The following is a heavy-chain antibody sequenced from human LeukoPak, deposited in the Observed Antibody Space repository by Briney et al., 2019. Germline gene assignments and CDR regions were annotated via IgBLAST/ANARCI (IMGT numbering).Heavy chain of an antibody. CDR2: IHYSGST. CDR1: GGSINSYY. V-gene: IGHV4-59*12. Sequence: SETLSLTCTVSGGSINSYYWSWIRQPPGKGLEWLGHIHYSGSTNYNPSLNSRVTISVDTSKNQFSLKLNSVTAADTAVYYCAADLQAFAFDIWGQGTMVTVSS. D-gene: IGHD3-3*02. J-gene: IGHJ3*02. CDR3: AADLQAFAFDI.